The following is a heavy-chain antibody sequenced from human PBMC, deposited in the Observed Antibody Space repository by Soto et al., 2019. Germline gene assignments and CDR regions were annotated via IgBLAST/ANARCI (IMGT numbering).Heavy chain of an antibody. V-gene: IGHV4-30-4*01. CDR3: ARETRLVSWFDY. J-gene: IGHJ4*02. CDR2: IYYSGST. CDR1: GGSISSGDYY. D-gene: IGHD6-6*01. Sequence: NPSETLSLTCTVSGGSISSGDYYWSWIRQPPGKGLEWIGYIYYSGSTYYNPSLKSRVTISVDTSKNQFSLKLSSVTAADTAVYYCARETRLVSWFDYWGQGTLVTVYS.